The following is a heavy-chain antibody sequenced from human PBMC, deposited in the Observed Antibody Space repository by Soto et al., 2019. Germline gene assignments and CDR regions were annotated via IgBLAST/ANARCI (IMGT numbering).Heavy chain of an antibody. CDR3: ARGGGSYYVLTYFQH. D-gene: IGHD1-26*01. Sequence: SETLSLTCAVSGGSISSDGYSWSWLRQPPGKGLEWIGEINHSGSTNYNPSLKSRVTISVDTSKNQFSLKLSSVTAADTAVYYCARGGGSYYVLTYFQHWGQGTLVTVSS. CDR1: GGSISSDGYS. V-gene: IGHV4-30-2*01. CDR2: INHSGST. J-gene: IGHJ1*01.